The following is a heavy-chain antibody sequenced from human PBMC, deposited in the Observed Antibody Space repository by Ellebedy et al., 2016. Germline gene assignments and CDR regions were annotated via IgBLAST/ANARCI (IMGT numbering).Heavy chain of an antibody. CDR3: VANVAVAGTLH. D-gene: IGHD6-19*01. J-gene: IGHJ4*02. CDR2: ISRTSSCI. Sequence: GGSLRLSCTASGLTLSNYTMNWVRQAPGKGLEWVSSISRTSSCIYYSDSVKGRFTISKDNAKNSLYLQMNSLRAEDTAVYYCVANVAVAGTLHWGQGILVTVSS. CDR1: GLTLSNYT. V-gene: IGHV3-21*06.